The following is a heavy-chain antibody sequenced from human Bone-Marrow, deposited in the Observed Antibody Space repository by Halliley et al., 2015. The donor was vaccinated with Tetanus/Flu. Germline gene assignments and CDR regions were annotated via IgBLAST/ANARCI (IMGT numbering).Heavy chain of an antibody. CDR1: GLSLSAHV. CDR3: AKVPSRDGYNYRAPFFDL. CDR2: MSTDGKNK. J-gene: IGHJ4*02. D-gene: IGHD5-12*01. V-gene: IGHV3-30*18. Sequence: SLRLSCVASGLSLSAHVMYWVRQAPGKGLEWVAVMSTDGKNKRYVGSVKGRFTISRDTAKNTLFLQMNSLKFEDTAVYYCAKVPSRDGYNYRAPFFDLWGQGTLVTVSS.